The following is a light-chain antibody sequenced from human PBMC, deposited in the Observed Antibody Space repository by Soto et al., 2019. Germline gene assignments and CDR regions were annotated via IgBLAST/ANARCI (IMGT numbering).Light chain of an antibody. V-gene: IGKV3-11*01. J-gene: IGKJ1*01. CDR2: DAS. Sequence: EIVLTQSPATLSLSPGERATFSCRASQSIGSDLAWYQQQRGQAPRLLIYDASNRAPGIPARFGGSGSGTDFTLTISSLEPEDFAVYYCQQYGTSPRTFGQGTKVDIK. CDR1: QSIGSD. CDR3: QQYGTSPRT.